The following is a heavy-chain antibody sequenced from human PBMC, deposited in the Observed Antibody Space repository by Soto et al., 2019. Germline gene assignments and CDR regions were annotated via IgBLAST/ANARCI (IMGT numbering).Heavy chain of an antibody. CDR1: GGSISSYY. CDR2: TYYSGST. V-gene: IGHV4-59*01. D-gene: IGHD3-10*01. Sequence: QVQLQESGPGLVKPSETLSLTCTVSGGSISSYYWSWIRQPPGKGLEWIGYTYYSGSTNYNPSLRSRVPITVDTSQNQFALKLSSVTAADTAVYYCARMVRGVIYWFDPWGQGTLVTVSS. CDR3: ARMVRGVIYWFDP. J-gene: IGHJ5*02.